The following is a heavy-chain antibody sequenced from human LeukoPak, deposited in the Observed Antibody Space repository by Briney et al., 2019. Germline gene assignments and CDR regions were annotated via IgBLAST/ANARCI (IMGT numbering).Heavy chain of an antibody. CDR2: ISGSGGST. Sequence: PGGSLRLSCAASGFTFDDYGMSWVRQAPGKGLEWVSAISGSGGSTYYADSVKGRFTISRDNSKNTLYLQMNSLRAEDTAVYYCAKTDMIVVANDYWGQGTLVTVSS. D-gene: IGHD3-22*01. J-gene: IGHJ4*02. V-gene: IGHV3-23*01. CDR3: AKTDMIVVANDY. CDR1: GFTFDDYG.